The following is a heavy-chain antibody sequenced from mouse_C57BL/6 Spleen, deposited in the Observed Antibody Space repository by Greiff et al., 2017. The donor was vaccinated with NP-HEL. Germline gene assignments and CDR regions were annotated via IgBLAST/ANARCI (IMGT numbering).Heavy chain of an antibody. D-gene: IGHD1-1*01. Sequence: QVQLQQSGAELARPGASVKLSCKASGYTFTSYGISWVKQRTGQGLEWIGEIYPRSGNTYYNEKFKGKATLTADKSSSTAYMELRSLTSEDSAVYFCARGEALRYGSIPYYCDYWGQGTTLTVSS. CDR2: IYPRSGNT. V-gene: IGHV1-81*01. CDR1: GYTFTSYG. J-gene: IGHJ2*01. CDR3: ARGEALRYGSIPYYCDY.